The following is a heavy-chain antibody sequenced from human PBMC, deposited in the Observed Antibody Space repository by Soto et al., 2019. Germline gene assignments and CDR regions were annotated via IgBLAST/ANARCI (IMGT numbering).Heavy chain of an antibody. Sequence: QVQLVQSGAEVKKPGASVKVSCKASGYTFTSYYIHWVRQGPGQGLEWMGVINPSGGSTSYAQNFQGRVTMTRDTSTSTVYMEVSSLRSEDTAVYYCVRESTPTRWFDPWGQGTLVTVSS. V-gene: IGHV1-46*03. J-gene: IGHJ5*02. CDR3: VRESTPTRWFDP. CDR2: INPSGGST. CDR1: GYTFTSYY. D-gene: IGHD2-2*01.